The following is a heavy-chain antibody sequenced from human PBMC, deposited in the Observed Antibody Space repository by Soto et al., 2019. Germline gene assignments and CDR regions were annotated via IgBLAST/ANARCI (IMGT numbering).Heavy chain of an antibody. Sequence: ASVKVSCKASGYTFTCYYMHWVRQAPGQGLEWMGWLNPNSCGTNYAQTFQGRGTMTRDTSISTAYIELSRLRSDDTAVYNCARDFQRYYDFWSCYYHPRGAFDIWGQGTRVTVSS. CDR2: LNPNSCGT. CDR1: GYTFTCYY. D-gene: IGHD3-3*01. CDR3: ARDFQRYYDFWSCYYHPRGAFDI. J-gene: IGHJ3*02. V-gene: IGHV1-2*02.